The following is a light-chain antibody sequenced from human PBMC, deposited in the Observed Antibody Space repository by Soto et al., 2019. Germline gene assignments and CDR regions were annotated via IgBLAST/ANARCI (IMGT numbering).Light chain of an antibody. J-gene: IGLJ2*01. Sequence: QPVLTQSPSASASLGASVNLTCTLSSGHSSYAIAWHQQQPQKGPRYLMKLNSDGSHTKGDGIPDRFSGSSSGAERYLTISSLQSEDEADYYCQTWGTGPHVLFAGGTKLTVL. CDR3: QTWGTGPHVL. CDR1: SGHSSYA. V-gene: IGLV4-69*01. CDR2: LNSDGSH.